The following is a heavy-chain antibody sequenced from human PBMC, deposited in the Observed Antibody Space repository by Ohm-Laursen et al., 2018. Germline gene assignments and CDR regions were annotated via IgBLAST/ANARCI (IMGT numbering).Heavy chain of an antibody. CDR3: ARVGSWGEVDY. CDR2: IYRSGST. Sequence: SDTLSLTCDVSGYSISSGYYWGWIRQPPGKGLEWIGSIYRSGSTYFNSSLKSRVTISVDTSKNQFSLKLSSVTAADTAVYHCARVGSWGEVDYWGQGTLVTVSS. J-gene: IGHJ4*02. CDR1: GYSISSGYY. V-gene: IGHV4-38-2*01. D-gene: IGHD3-16*01.